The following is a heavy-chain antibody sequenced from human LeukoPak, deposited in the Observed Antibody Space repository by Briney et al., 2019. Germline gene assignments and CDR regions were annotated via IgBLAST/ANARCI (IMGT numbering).Heavy chain of an antibody. D-gene: IGHD1-1*01. CDR3: ALTGQNDAFDI. V-gene: IGHV4-30-4*08. CDR2: TYYSGST. Sequence: SETLSLTCTVSGGSISSGDYYWSWIRQPPGKGLEWIGYTYYSGSTYYNPSLKSRVTISVDTSKNQFSLKLSSVTAADTAVYYCALTGQNDAFDIWGQGTMVTVSS. CDR1: GGSISSGDYY. J-gene: IGHJ3*02.